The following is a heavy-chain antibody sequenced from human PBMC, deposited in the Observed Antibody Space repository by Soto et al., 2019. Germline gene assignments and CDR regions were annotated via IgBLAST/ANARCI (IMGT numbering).Heavy chain of an antibody. CDR2: INPSGGST. Sequence: GASVKVSCKASGYTFTSYYMHWVRQAPGQGLEWMGIINPSGGSTSYVQKFQGRVTMTRDTSTSTVYMELSSLRSEDTAVYYCARDSVPLSSSWYWGFDPWGQGTLVTVSS. J-gene: IGHJ5*02. CDR3: ARDSVPLSSSWYWGFDP. D-gene: IGHD6-13*01. V-gene: IGHV1-46*01. CDR1: GYTFTSYY.